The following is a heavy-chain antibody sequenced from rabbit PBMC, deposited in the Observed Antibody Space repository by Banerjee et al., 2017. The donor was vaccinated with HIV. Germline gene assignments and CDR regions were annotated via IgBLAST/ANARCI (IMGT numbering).Heavy chain of an antibody. CDR1: GFDFGTYY. D-gene: IGHD4-1*01. CDR2: IGSSSGNT. CDR3: AKTDSGWGELDL. Sequence: QEQLVESGGGLVQPGGSLKLSCKASGFDFGTYYMSWVRQAPGKGLEWIACIGSSSGNTYYANWAKGRFTISKTSSTTVTLQMTSLTAADTATYFCAKTDSGWGELDLWGQGTLVTVS. J-gene: IGHJ6*01. V-gene: IGHV1S45*01.